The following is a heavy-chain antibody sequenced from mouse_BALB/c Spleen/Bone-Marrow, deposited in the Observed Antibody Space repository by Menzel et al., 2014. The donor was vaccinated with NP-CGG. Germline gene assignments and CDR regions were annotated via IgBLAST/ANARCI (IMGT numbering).Heavy chain of an antibody. D-gene: IGHD2-10*02. J-gene: IGHJ4*01. CDR1: GFSLTNYG. V-gene: IGHV2-6*02. CDR3: ARNPYGNYAMDY. CDR2: IWRDGNT. Sequence: VKLMESGPGLVAPSQSLSITCTVSGFSLTNYGVHWVRQPPGKGLEWLVVIWRDGNTTYNSALKSRLCISKDNSKSQVFLKINSLQTDDTAMYYCARNPYGNYAMDYWGQGTSVTVSS.